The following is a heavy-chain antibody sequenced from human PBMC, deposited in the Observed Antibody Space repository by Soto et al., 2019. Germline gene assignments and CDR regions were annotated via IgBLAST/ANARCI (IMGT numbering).Heavy chain of an antibody. D-gene: IGHD2-15*01. CDR2: ISGYNGET. Sequence: ASVKVSCKASGYTFTSYGISWVRQAPGQGLEWMGWISGYNGETKYAQKFQDRVTMTTDTSTSTAYIEVRSLRSDDTAMYYCARYGDAYAVGYFHHYGMDVWGQGTTVPVSS. V-gene: IGHV1-18*01. CDR1: GYTFTSYG. CDR3: ARYGDAYAVGYFHHYGMDV. J-gene: IGHJ6*02.